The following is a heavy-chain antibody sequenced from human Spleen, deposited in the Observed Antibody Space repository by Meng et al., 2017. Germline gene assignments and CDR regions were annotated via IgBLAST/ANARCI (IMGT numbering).Heavy chain of an antibody. CDR2: INHSGST. Sequence: SETLSLTCAVYGGSFSGYYWSWIRQPPGKGLEWIGEINHSGSTNYNPSLTSRVTISVDTSKNQFSLKRSSVTAADTAVYSCASVFDSYFDFWGQGTLVTVSS. CDR3: ASVFDSYFDF. V-gene: IGHV4-34*01. CDR1: GGSFSGYY. J-gene: IGHJ4*02.